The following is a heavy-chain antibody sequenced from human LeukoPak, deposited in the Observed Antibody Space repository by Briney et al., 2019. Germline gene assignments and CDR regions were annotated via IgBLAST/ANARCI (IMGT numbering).Heavy chain of an antibody. CDR2: IKQDGSEK. CDR3: ARDTRSGSYDY. D-gene: IGHD1-26*01. V-gene: IGHV3-7*03. Sequence: GGSLRLPCAASGFTFSSYWMSWVRQAPGKGLEWVANIKQDGSEKYYVDSVKGRFTISRDNAKNSLYLQMNSLRAEDTAVYYCARDTRSGSYDYWGQGTLVTVSS. J-gene: IGHJ4*02. CDR1: GFTFSSYW.